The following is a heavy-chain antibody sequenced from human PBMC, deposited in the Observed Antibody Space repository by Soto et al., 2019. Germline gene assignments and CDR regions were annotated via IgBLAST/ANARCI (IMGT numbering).Heavy chain of an antibody. CDR3: ARGGRGKKAAYNGLATLGN. D-gene: IGHD2-15*01. J-gene: IGHJ4*02. V-gene: IGHV1-69*06. CDR2: IIPIFNTT. CDR1: GSRFSNYV. Sequence: QVQLVQSGAEVKTPGSSLKVSCTVSGSRFSNYVISWVRQAPGHGLEWLGRIIPIFNTTQYAQKFQGRVTITADKSTNTASRKLSSQTPADTAVYNCARGGRGKKAAYNGLATLGNGAQGTL.